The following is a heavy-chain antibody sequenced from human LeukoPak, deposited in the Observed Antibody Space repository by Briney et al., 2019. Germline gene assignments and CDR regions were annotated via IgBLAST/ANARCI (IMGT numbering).Heavy chain of an antibody. CDR3: ARGGTAMVTLLFDY. CDR1: GGSISSDY. Sequence: PSETLSLTCTVSGGSISSDYWSWIRQPPEKGLEWIGYIYYSGSTNYNPSLKSRVTISVDTSKNQFSLKLSSVTAADTAVYYCARGGTAMVTLLFDYWGQGTLVTVSS. CDR2: IYYSGST. D-gene: IGHD5-18*01. V-gene: IGHV4-59*01. J-gene: IGHJ4*02.